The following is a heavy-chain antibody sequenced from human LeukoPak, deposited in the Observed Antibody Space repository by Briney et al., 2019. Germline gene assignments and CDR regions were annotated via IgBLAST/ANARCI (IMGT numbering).Heavy chain of an antibody. J-gene: IGHJ3*02. Sequence: GGSMRLSCAASGFTVSSNYMGWVRQAAGKGRAWVAVLFSGGSTYYADSVKGRFSTSTDNSKTTLYLQMNSLRAEDTAVYYCARGHYGDYALRAFDIWGQGTMVTVSS. D-gene: IGHD4-17*01. CDR3: ARGHYGDYALRAFDI. V-gene: IGHV3-53*01. CDR2: LFSGGST. CDR1: GFTVSSNY.